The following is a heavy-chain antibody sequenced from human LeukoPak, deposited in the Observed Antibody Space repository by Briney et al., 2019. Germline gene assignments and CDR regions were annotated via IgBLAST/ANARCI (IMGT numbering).Heavy chain of an antibody. V-gene: IGHV3-23*01. J-gene: IGHJ6*03. Sequence: GGTLRLSCAASGFTFSSYGMSWVRQAPGKGLEWVSAISGSGGSTYYADSVKGRFTISRDNSKNTLYLQMNSLRAEDTAVYYCAKALTMTTYYMDVWGKGTTVTVSS. CDR2: ISGSGGST. CDR3: AKALTMTTYYMDV. CDR1: GFTFSSYG. D-gene: IGHD3-22*01.